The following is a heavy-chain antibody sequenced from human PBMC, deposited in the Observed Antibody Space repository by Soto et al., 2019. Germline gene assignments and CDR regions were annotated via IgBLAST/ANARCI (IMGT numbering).Heavy chain of an antibody. V-gene: IGHV4-30-2*01. J-gene: IGHJ6*02. CDR1: GGSINSGGYS. CDR3: ARVERTLSTPFAYGMDV. D-gene: IGHD2-2*01. CDR2: IYHTGNT. Sequence: QLQLQESGSGLVKPSQTLSLTCTVSGGSINSGGYSWIWIRQPPGKGLEWIGYIYHTGNTFYNPSHQSRVTISVDQSKNLFSLSLGSVTAADTAMYYCARVERTLSTPFAYGMDVWGQGTTVTVSS.